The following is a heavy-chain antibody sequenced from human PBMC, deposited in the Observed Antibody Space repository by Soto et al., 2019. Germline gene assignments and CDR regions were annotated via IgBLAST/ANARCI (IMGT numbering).Heavy chain of an antibody. CDR3: ARGRGITIFGVVTENWFDP. CDR1: GYTFTSYD. Sequence: GXSVKVYCKASGYTFTSYDINWVRQATVQGLEWMGWMNPNSGNTGYAQKFQGRVTMTRNTSISTAYMELSSLRSEDTAVYYCARGRGITIFGVVTENWFDPWGQGTLVTVSS. D-gene: IGHD3-3*01. J-gene: IGHJ5*02. V-gene: IGHV1-8*01. CDR2: MNPNSGNT.